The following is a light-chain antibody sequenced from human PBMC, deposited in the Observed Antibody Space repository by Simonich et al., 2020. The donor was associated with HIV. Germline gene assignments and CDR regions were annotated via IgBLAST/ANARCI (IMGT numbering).Light chain of an antibody. CDR1: QNVASK. J-gene: IGKJ2*01. V-gene: IGKV3-15*01. CDR3: QQYNNWPYT. Sequence: EIVMTQSPATLSVSPGERATLSCRASQNVASKLAWYQQKPCQAPRLLIYGASTRATDIPARFSGSGSGTEFTLTISSLQSEDFAVYYCQQYNNWPYTFGQGTKLEIK. CDR2: GAS.